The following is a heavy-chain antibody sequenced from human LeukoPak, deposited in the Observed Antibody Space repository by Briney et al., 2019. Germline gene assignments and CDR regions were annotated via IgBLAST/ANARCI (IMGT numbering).Heavy chain of an antibody. CDR2: ISWNSGSI. J-gene: IGHJ4*02. Sequence: PGGSLRLSCAASGFTFDDYAMHWVRQAPGKGLEWVSGISWNSGSIGYADSVKGRFTISRDNAKNSLYLQMNSLRAEDTALYYCAKGWRKRWLQGSFDYWGQGTLVTVSS. CDR1: GFTFDDYA. V-gene: IGHV3-9*01. CDR3: AKGWRKRWLQGSFDY. D-gene: IGHD5-24*01.